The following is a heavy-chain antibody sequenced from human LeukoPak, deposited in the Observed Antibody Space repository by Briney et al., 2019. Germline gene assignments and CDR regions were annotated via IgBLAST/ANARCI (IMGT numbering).Heavy chain of an antibody. CDR2: IYYSGST. J-gene: IGHJ4*02. V-gene: IGHV4-59*01. D-gene: IGHD5-12*01. CDR3: ARRLYSAELDY. CDR1: GGSISSYY. Sequence: PSETLSLTCTVSGGSISSYYWSWIRQPPGKGLEWIGYIYYSGSTNYNPSLKSRVTISVDTSKNQFSLKLSSVTAADTAVYYCARRLYSAELDYWGQGTLVTVSS.